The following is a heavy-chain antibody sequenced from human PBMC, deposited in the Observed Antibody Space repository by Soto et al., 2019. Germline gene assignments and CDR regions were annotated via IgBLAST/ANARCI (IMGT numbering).Heavy chain of an antibody. D-gene: IGHD1-1*01. V-gene: IGHV6-1*01. CDR1: GGSFSGYY. Sequence: SETLSLTCAVYGGSFSGYYWNWLRQSPSRGLEWLGRTYFSSKWYNDYAVSVKSRIIINPDTSNNQFSLQLNSVTPEDTAVYFCAKGDDLGPKTGHPFDPWGQGIMVTVSS. CDR3: AKGDDLGPKTGHPFDP. J-gene: IGHJ5*02. CDR2: TYFSSKWYN.